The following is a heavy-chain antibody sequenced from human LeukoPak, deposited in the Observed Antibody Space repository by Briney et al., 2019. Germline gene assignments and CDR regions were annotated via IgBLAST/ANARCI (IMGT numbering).Heavy chain of an antibody. CDR3: ARELNNYYYYYMDV. V-gene: IGHV3-74*01. J-gene: IGHJ6*03. Sequence: GGSLRLSCAASGFTFSSYWMHWVRQATGKGLMWVSRINSDGSSTSYADSVKGRFTISRDNAKNTLYLQMNSLRAEDTAVYYCARELNNYYYYYMDVWGKGTTVTVSS. CDR2: INSDGSST. CDR1: GFTFSSYW. D-gene: IGHD4/OR15-4a*01.